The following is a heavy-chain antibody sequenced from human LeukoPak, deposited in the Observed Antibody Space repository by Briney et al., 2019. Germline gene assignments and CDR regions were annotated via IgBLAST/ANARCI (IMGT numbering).Heavy chain of an antibody. Sequence: SETLSLTCTVSGGSISSYYWSWIRQPAGKELEWIGRIYTSGSTNCNPTLKSRVTMSVDTSKNQFSLKLSSVTAVDTAVYYCARSRIAAPFDPWGQGTLVTVSS. CDR3: ARSRIAAPFDP. CDR2: IYTSGST. D-gene: IGHD6-6*01. J-gene: IGHJ5*02. V-gene: IGHV4-4*07. CDR1: GGSISSYY.